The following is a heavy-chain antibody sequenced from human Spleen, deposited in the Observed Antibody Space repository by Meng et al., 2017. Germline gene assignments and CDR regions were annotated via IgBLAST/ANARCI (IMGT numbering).Heavy chain of an antibody. CDR2: IMDRTHGGAT. D-gene: IGHD1-1*01. V-gene: IGHV3-15*01. Sequence: GESLKISCAASEFTFSHAWMSWVRQAPGKGLEWVGRIMDRTHGGATDYAASVKGRFTISREDSKSIAYLQMNSLKTEDTAVYYCTRVPLLYNWNDEKTQSDAFDIWGQGTMVTVSS. J-gene: IGHJ3*02. CDR1: EFTFSHAW. CDR3: TRVPLLYNWNDEKTQSDAFDI.